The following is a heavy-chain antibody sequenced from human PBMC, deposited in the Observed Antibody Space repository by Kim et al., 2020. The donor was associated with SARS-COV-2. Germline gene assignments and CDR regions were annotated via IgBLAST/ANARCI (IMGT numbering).Heavy chain of an antibody. J-gene: IGHJ4*02. V-gene: IGHV3-23*01. CDR3: AKGYYDSGNYYTLDF. Sequence: GDSVKGRFTISRDKSRNTLYLQMNSLRAEDTAVYYCAKGYYDSGNYYTLDFRGQGTLVTVSS. D-gene: IGHD3-10*01.